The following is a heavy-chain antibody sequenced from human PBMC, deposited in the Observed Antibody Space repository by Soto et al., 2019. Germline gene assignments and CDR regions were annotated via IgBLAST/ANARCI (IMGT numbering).Heavy chain of an antibody. CDR1: GFTFDDYA. V-gene: IGHV3-9*01. CDR2: ISWNSGSI. Sequence: EVQLVESGGGLVQPGRSLRLSCAASGFTFDDYAMHWVRQAPGKGLEWVSGISWNSGSIGYADSVKGRFTISRDNAKNSLYLQRNSLRAEDTALYYCANEGRAADGVDYWGQGTLVTVSS. D-gene: IGHD6-13*01. J-gene: IGHJ4*02. CDR3: ANEGRAADGVDY.